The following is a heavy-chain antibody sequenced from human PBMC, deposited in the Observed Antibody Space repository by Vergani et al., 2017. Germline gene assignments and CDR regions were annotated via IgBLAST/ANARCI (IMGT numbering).Heavy chain of an antibody. CDR1: EYTFTGYY. Sequence: QVQLVQSGAEVKKPGASVKVSCKASEYTFTGYYMHWVRQAPGQGLEWMGWINPNSGGTNYAQKFQGRVTMTRDTSISTAYMELSRLRSDDTAVYYCARDAYYYDSSGYYDYWGQGTLVTVSS. J-gene: IGHJ4*02. CDR2: INPNSGGT. D-gene: IGHD3-22*01. CDR3: ARDAYYYDSSGYYDY. V-gene: IGHV1-2*02.